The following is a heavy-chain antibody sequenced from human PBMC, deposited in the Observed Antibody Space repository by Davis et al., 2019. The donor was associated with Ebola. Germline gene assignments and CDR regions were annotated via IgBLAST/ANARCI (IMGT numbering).Heavy chain of an antibody. CDR1: GFTFSSYG. V-gene: IGHV3-30*03. CDR3: TRETRT. J-gene: IGHJ5*02. Sequence: GESLKISCAASGFTFSSYGMHWVRQAPGKGLEWVAVISYDGSNKYYADSVKGRFTISRDNSKNTLYLQMNSLKTEDTAVYYCTRETRTWGQGTLVTVSS. CDR2: ISYDGSNK.